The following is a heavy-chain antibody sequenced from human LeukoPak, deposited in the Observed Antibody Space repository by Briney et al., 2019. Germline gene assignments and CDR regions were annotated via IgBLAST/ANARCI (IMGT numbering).Heavy chain of an antibody. D-gene: IGHD5-18*01. CDR2: TSGNGVKT. Sequence: PGGSLRLSCAASGFAFSTYAMSWVRQASGKGLEWVSATSGNGVKTYYADSVKGRFTISRDNSKNTLFLHLNSLRAEDTAVYYCVKDLRYSFDSWGQGTLVTVSS. CDR3: VKDLRYSFDS. V-gene: IGHV3-23*01. J-gene: IGHJ4*02. CDR1: GFAFSTYA.